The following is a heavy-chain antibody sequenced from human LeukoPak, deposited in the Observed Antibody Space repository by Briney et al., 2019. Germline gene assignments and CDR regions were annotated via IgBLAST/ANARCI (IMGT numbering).Heavy chain of an antibody. J-gene: IGHJ4*02. CDR2: IYSGGST. CDR3: AKPYYDILTGLYYFDY. V-gene: IGHV3-66*04. D-gene: IGHD3-9*01. CDR1: GFTVSSNY. Sequence: GGSLRLSCAASGFTVSSNYMSWVRQAPGKGLEWVSVIYSGGSTYYADSVKGRFTISRDNSKNTLYLQMNSLRAEDTAVYYCAKPYYDILTGLYYFDYWGQGTLVTVSS.